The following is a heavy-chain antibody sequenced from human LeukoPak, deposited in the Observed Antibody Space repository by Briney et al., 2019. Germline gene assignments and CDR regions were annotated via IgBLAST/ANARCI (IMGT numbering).Heavy chain of an antibody. Sequence: SETLSLTCTVSGVSISSSNSYWGWIRQPPGKGLEWIGSIYYSGSTYYNPSLKSRVTISVDTSKNQFSLKLSSVTAADTAVYYCASRLLYRSGVAFDIWGQGTMVTVSS. D-gene: IGHD3-3*01. CDR2: IYYSGST. J-gene: IGHJ3*02. CDR1: GVSISSSNSY. CDR3: ASRLLYRSGVAFDI. V-gene: IGHV4-39*01.